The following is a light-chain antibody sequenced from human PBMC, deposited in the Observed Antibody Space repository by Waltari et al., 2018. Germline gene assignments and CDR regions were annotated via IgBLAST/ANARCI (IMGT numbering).Light chain of an antibody. J-gene: IGLJ2*01. V-gene: IGLV2-14*03. CDR2: DVS. Sequence: QSALTQPASVSGSPGQSITISCTGTSSDVGGYNYVSWYQQHPGNAPKLMIYDVSNRPSGVSNRFSGSKSGNTASLTISGLQAEDEADYYCSSYTSSSTLVVFDGGTKLTVL. CDR1: SSDVGGYNY. CDR3: SSYTSSSTLVV.